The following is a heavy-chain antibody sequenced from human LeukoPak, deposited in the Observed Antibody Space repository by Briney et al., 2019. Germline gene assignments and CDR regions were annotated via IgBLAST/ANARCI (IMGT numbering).Heavy chain of an antibody. CDR2: IHSGGST. CDR1: GFTVSSYF. CDR3: ARGGSSANDYSSFDI. J-gene: IGHJ3*02. Sequence: GGSLRLSCAASGFTVSSYFMSWVRQAPGKGLEWVSVIHSGGSTLYADSVKGRFTISRHNSKNTLYLQVNSLRAEDTAVYFCARGGSSANDYSSFDIWGQGTMVTVSS. D-gene: IGHD5-12*01. V-gene: IGHV3-53*04.